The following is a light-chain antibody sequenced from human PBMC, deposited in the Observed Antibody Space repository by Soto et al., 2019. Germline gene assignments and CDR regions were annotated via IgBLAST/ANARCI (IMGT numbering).Light chain of an antibody. Sequence: QSALTQPASVSGSPGQSITISCTGTSSDVGSCNFVSWYQHHPGKAPKLMIYDVSNRPSGVSNRFSGSKSGNTASLTISGLQAEDEADYYCSSCTSSSTRVFGGGTKVTVL. V-gene: IGLV2-14*03. J-gene: IGLJ3*02. CDR1: SSDVGSCNF. CDR3: SSCTSSSTRV. CDR2: DVS.